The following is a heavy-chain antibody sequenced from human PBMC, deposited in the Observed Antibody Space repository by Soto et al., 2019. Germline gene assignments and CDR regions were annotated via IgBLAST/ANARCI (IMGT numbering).Heavy chain of an antibody. V-gene: IGHV4-59*08. J-gene: IGHJ5*02. CDR2: IYYSGST. D-gene: IGHD2-15*01. CDR3: ALRSSALYNWFDP. Sequence: SETLSLTCTFSGGSISSYYWSWIRQPPGKGLEWIGYIYYSGSTNYNPSLKSRVTISVDTSKNQFSLKLSSVAAADTAVYYCALRSSALYNWFDPWGQGTLVTVSS. CDR1: GGSISSYY.